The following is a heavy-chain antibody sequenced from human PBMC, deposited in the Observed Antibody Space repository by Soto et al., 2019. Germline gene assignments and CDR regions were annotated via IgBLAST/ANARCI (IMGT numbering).Heavy chain of an antibody. CDR3: ARAGRGGYLYGLDV. J-gene: IGHJ6*02. Sequence: QVQLVESGGGVVQPGRSLRLSCAASGFTFSSYGMHWVRQAPGKGLEWVAVIWYDGSNKYYADSVKGRFTISRDKSKNTLNLQMTSLRAEDTAVYYCARAGRGGYLYGLDVWGQGTTVTVSS. V-gene: IGHV3-33*01. D-gene: IGHD1-26*01. CDR2: IWYDGSNK. CDR1: GFTFSSYG.